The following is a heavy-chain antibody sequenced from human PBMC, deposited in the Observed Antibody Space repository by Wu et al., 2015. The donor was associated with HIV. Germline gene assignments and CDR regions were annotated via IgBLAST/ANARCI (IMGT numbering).Heavy chain of an antibody. CDR3: VSSAGTSYYFDY. CDR2: INPNSGGSGGT. D-gene: IGHD2-2*01. J-gene: IGHJ4*02. Sequence: QVQLVQSGAEVKKLGASVKVSCKASGYTFTGYYMHWVRQAPGQGLEWMGWINPNSGGSGGTNYAQKFQGRVTMTRDTSISTAYMELSRLRSADTAVYYCVSSAGTSYYFDYWGQGTLVTVSS. V-gene: IGHV1-2*02. CDR1: GYTFTGYY.